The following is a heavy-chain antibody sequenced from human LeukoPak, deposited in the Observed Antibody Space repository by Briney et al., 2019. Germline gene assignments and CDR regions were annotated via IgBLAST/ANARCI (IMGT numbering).Heavy chain of an antibody. Sequence: GSSVKVSCKASGGTFSSYAISWVQQAPGKGLEWMGLVDPEDGETIYAEKFQGRVTITADTSTDTAYMELSSLRSEDTAVYYCATEPKYYYDSSGSWGQGTLVTVSS. D-gene: IGHD3-22*01. CDR2: VDPEDGET. CDR3: ATEPKYYYDSSGS. V-gene: IGHV1-69-2*01. J-gene: IGHJ5*02. CDR1: GGTFSSYA.